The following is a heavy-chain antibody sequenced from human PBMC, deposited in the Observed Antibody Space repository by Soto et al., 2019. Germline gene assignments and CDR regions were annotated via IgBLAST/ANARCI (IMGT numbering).Heavy chain of an antibody. CDR1: GGTFSSYA. V-gene: IGHV1-69*13. D-gene: IGHD3-22*01. J-gene: IGHJ4*02. CDR3: ARDYYDSSGFFDY. CDR2: IIPIFGTA. Sequence: SVKVSCKASGGTFSSYAISWVRQAPGQGLEWMGGIIPIFGTANYAQKFQGRVTITADESTSTAYMELSSLRSEDTAVYYCARDYYDSSGFFDYWGQGTLVTVSS.